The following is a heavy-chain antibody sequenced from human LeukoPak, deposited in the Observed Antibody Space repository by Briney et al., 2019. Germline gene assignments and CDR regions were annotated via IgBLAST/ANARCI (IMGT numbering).Heavy chain of an antibody. D-gene: IGHD2/OR15-2a*01. CDR2: ISWNSDSI. CDR1: GFTFDDYA. J-gene: IGHJ4*02. CDR3: ARDWFHAIDY. Sequence: GGSLRLSCAASGFTFDDYAMHWVRQAPGKGLEWVSGISWNSDSIDYADSVKGRFTISRDNAKNSLYLQMNSLRAEDTAVYYCARDWFHAIDYWGQGTLVTVSS. V-gene: IGHV3-9*01.